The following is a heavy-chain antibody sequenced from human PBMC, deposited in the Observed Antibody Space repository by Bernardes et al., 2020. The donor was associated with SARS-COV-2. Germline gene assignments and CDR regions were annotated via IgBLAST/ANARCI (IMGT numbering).Heavy chain of an antibody. Sequence: ISSSGSTIYYADSVKGRFTISRDNAKNSLHLQMNSLRAEDTAVYYCARDRYDGFDPWGQGTLVIVSS. CDR3: ARDRYDGFDP. CDR2: ISSSGSTI. J-gene: IGHJ5*02. V-gene: IGHV3-48*03. D-gene: IGHD1-1*01.